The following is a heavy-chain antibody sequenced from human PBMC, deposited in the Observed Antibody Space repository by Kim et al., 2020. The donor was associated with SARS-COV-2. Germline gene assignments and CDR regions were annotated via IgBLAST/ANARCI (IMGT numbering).Heavy chain of an antibody. V-gene: IGHV3-30-3*01. J-gene: IGHJ4*02. CDR1: GFTFSSYA. Sequence: GGSLRLSCAASGFTFSSYAMHWVRQAPGKGLEWVAVISYDGSNKYYADSVKGRFTISRDNSKNTLYLQMNSLRAEDTAVYYCARSHYDILTGPKNWGQGTLVTVSS. D-gene: IGHD3-9*01. CDR3: ARSHYDILTGPKN. CDR2: ISYDGSNK.